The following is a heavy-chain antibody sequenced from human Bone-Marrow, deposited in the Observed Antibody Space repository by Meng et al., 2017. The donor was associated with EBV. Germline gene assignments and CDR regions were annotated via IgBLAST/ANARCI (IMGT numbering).Heavy chain of an antibody. CDR1: GFTFRSYG. CDR2: ISYDGSNK. CDR3: AKLSSAGAAGLDY. J-gene: IGHJ4*02. Sequence: VALVESGGGVVPPGRSLGLSCPASGFTFRSYGMHWVRQAPGKGLEWVAVISYDGSNKYYADSVKGRFTISRDNSKNTLYLQMNSLRAEDTAVYYCAKLSSAGAAGLDYWGQGTLVTVSS. V-gene: IGHV3-30*18. D-gene: IGHD6-13*01.